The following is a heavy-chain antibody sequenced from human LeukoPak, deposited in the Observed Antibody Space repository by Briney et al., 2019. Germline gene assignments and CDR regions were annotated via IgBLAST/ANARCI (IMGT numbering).Heavy chain of an antibody. CDR2: ITASGTAM. CDR1: GFTFSGYS. J-gene: IGHJ4*02. D-gene: IGHD1-26*01. CDR3: ASSGSYRFDY. V-gene: IGHV3-48*02. Sequence: WGSLRLSCAASGFTFSGYSMSWVRQAPGKGLEWVSHITASGTAMFYADSVKVRFSISRDNAKISLYLQMNSLRDEDTAVYYCASSGSYRFDYWGQGTLVTVSS.